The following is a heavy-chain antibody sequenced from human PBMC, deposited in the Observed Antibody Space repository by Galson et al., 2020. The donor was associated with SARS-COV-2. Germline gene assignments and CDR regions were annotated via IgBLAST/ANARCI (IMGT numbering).Heavy chain of an antibody. CDR1: GFTFSSYA. CDR3: AKDRPYYDTSGFGSYYFDY. Sequence: GGSLRLSCAASGFTFSSYAMSWVRQAPGMGLEWVSAISGSGANTYYADSMRGRFTISRDNSKNTLYLQMNSLRAEGTAVYYCAKDRPYYDTSGFGSYYFDYWGQGTLVTVSS. CDR2: ISGSGANT. V-gene: IGHV3-23*01. J-gene: IGHJ4*02. D-gene: IGHD3-22*01.